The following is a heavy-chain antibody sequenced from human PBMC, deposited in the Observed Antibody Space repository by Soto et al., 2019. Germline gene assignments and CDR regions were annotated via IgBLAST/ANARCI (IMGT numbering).Heavy chain of an antibody. J-gene: IGHJ4*02. Sequence: EVQLVESGGGLVQPGGSLRLSCAASGFTFSSYEMNWVRQAPGKGLEWVSYISSSGSNIYYADSVKGQFTISRDNAKNSLHLQMNSLRAEDTAVYYCARVGSPYDKNGDYDYWGQGTLVTVSS. CDR2: ISSSGSNI. V-gene: IGHV3-48*03. CDR3: ARVGSPYDKNGDYDY. D-gene: IGHD3-22*01. CDR1: GFTFSSYE.